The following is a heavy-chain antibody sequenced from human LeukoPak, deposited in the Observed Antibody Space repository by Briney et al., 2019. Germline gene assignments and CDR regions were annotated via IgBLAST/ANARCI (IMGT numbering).Heavy chain of an antibody. J-gene: IGHJ4*02. Sequence: SSETLSLTCTVSGGSVSSYSWSWIRQPPGKGLEWIGYFYYSGSTNYNPSLKSRVTISVDTSKNQFSLKLSSVTAADTAVYYCARLSPHNYFDYWGQGTLVTVSS. V-gene: IGHV4-59*08. CDR2: FYYSGST. CDR3: ARLSPHNYFDY. CDR1: GGSVSSYS.